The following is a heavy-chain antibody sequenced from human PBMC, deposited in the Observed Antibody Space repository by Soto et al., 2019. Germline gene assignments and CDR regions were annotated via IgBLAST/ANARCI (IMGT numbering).Heavy chain of an antibody. Sequence: QVPLVQSGAEEKKPGASVKVSCKASGYTFTSYAMDWVRQAPGQRLEWMGWINGGNGNTKYSQKFQGRVTITRDTSASTAYMELSSLTSEDTAVYYCARADGPGFVGPWGQGTLVTVSS. CDR3: ARADGPGFVGP. CDR2: INGGNGNT. CDR1: GYTFTSYA. D-gene: IGHD2-2*01. V-gene: IGHV1-3*05. J-gene: IGHJ5*02.